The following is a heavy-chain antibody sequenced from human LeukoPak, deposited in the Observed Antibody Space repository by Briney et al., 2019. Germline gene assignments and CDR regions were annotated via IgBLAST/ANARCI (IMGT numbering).Heavy chain of an antibody. CDR1: GGSFSGYY. V-gene: IGHV4-34*01. D-gene: IGHD6-6*01. Sequence: KPSETLSLTCAVYGGSFSGYYWSWIRQPPGKGLEWIGEINHSGSTNYNPSLKSRVTISVDTSKNQFSLKLSSVTAADTAVYYCARGRIAARLSLGYWGQGTLVTVSS. CDR2: INHSGST. J-gene: IGHJ4*02. CDR3: ARGRIAARLSLGY.